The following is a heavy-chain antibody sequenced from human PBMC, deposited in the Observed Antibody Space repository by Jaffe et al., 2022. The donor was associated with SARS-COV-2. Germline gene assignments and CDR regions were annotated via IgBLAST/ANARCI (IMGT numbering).Heavy chain of an antibody. D-gene: IGHD2-2*01. CDR2: ISSSSSYI. CDR1: GFTFSSYS. CDR3: ARDDGDIVVVPAAIRVHYYYGMDV. V-gene: IGHV3-21*01. Sequence: EVQLVESGGGLVKPGGSLRLSCAASGFTFSSYSMNWVRQAPGKGLEWVSSISSSSSYIYYADSVKGRFTISRDNAKNSLYLQMNSLRAEDTAVYYCARDDGDIVVVPAAIRVHYYYGMDVWGQGTTVTVSS. J-gene: IGHJ6*02.